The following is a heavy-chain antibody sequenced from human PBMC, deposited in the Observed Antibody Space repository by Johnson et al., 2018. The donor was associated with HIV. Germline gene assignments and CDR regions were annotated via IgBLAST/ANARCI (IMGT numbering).Heavy chain of an antibody. D-gene: IGHD4-17*01. Sequence: VQLVESGGGVVRPGGSLRLSCAASGFTFDDFGMTWIRQAPGKGLEWVGRIKSKTDGGTTDYAAPVKGRFTISRDDSKNTLYLQMNSLKTEDTAVYYCTTDQMTTVTTDAFDIWGQGTMVTVSS. CDR3: TTDQMTTVTTDAFDI. J-gene: IGHJ3*02. V-gene: IGHV3-15*01. CDR1: GFTFDDFG. CDR2: IKSKTDGGTT.